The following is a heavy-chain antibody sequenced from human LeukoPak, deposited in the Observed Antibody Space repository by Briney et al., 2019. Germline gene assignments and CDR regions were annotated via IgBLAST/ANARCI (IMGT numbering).Heavy chain of an antibody. J-gene: IGHJ4*02. D-gene: IGHD3-10*01. CDR1: GYTFTYYG. CDR2: IIPIFGTT. CDR3: SKSHYYGSGIFDY. Sequence: GASVKVSCKASGYTFTYYGLNWVRQAPGQGLEWMGGIIPIFGTTDYAQKFQGRVTITADKFTSTAYMELSSLRSEDTAVYYCSKSHYYGSGIFDYWGQGTLVTVSS. V-gene: IGHV1-69*06.